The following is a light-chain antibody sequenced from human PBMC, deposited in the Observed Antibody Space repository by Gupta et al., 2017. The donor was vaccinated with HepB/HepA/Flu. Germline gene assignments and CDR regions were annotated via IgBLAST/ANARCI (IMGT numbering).Light chain of an antibody. CDR2: STF. J-gene: IGLJ3*02. Sequence: QTVVTQEPSLTVSPRGTVTLTCASNAGAVTTAYFPNWFQQKPGQSPRALIYSTFNTHSWTPARFSGSLLGDKAALTLSGVQPEDEGDYYCVLYYSGTWVFGGGTKLTVL. V-gene: IGLV7-43*01. CDR3: VLYYSGTWV. CDR1: AGAVTTAYF.